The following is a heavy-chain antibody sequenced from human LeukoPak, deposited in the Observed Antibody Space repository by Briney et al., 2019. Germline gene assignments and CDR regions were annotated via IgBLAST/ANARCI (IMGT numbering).Heavy chain of an antibody. CDR3: ARGPIYDYVWGSYRTGLDY. V-gene: IGHV1-18*01. D-gene: IGHD3-16*02. CDR1: GYTFTSYG. J-gene: IGHJ4*02. CDR2: ISAYNGNT. Sequence: ASVKVSCKASGYTFTSYGISWVRQAPGQGLEWMGWISAYNGNTNYAQKLQGRVTMTRNTSISTAYMELSSLRSEDTAVYYCARGPIYDYVWGSYRTGLDYWGQGTLVTVSS.